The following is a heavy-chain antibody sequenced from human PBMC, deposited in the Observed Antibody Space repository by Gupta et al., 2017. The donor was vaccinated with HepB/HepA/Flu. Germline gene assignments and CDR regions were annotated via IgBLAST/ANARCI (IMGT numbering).Heavy chain of an antibody. V-gene: IGHV3-48*03. CDR2: ISSSGSTI. CDR3: ARGDIVVGVAAPNWFDP. CDR1: GFTFSSYE. D-gene: IGHD2-15*01. Sequence: EVQLVESGGGLVQPGGSLRLSCAASGFTFSSYEMNWVRQAPGKGLEWVSYISSSGSTIYYADSVKGRVTISRDNAKNSLYLQMNSLRAEDTAVYYCARGDIVVGVAAPNWFDPWGQGTLVTVSS. J-gene: IGHJ5*02.